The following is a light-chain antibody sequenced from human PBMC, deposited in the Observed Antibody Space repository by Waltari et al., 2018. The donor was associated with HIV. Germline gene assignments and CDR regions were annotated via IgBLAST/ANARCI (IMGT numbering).Light chain of an antibody. V-gene: IGLV1-40*01. CDR2: KTN. Sequence: QSVLTQPPSVSGAPGQRVTLSCTGSNSNIGTHDVHLYQQVPGTAPQLLIYKTNGRPSGVPDRFSGAKSGTSASLAITGLKSEDEADYYCCSYAGTYTYVFGSGTTVTVL. CDR3: CSYAGTYTYV. CDR1: NSNIGTHD. J-gene: IGLJ1*01.